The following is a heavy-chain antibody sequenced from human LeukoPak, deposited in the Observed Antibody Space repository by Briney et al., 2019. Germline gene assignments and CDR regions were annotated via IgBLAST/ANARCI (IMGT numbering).Heavy chain of an antibody. D-gene: IGHD6-6*01. CDR2: IYSGGST. V-gene: IGHV3-53*01. CDR1: GFTVSSNY. CDR3: ARGGEEYSSSTGLFDY. J-gene: IGHJ4*02. Sequence: GGSLRLSCAASGFTVSSNYMSWVRQAPGKGLEWVSVIYSGGSTYYADSVKGRFTISRDNSKNTLYLQMNSLRAEDTAVYYCARGGEEYSSSTGLFDYWGQGTLVTVSS.